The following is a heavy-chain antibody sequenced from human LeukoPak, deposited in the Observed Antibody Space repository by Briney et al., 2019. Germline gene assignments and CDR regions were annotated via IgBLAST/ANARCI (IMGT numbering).Heavy chain of an antibody. V-gene: IGHV3-33*06. Sequence: PGGSLRLSCAASGFTFSSYGMHWVRQAPGKGLEWVAVIWYDGSNKYYADSVKGRFTISRDNSKNTLYLQMNSLRAEGTAVYYCAKQSTIQLWNGVDYWGQGTLVTVSS. CDR1: GFTFSSYG. J-gene: IGHJ4*02. D-gene: IGHD5-18*01. CDR2: IWYDGSNK. CDR3: AKQSTIQLWNGVDY.